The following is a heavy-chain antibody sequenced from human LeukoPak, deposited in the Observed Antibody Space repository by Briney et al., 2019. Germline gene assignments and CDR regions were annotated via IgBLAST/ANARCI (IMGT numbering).Heavy chain of an antibody. J-gene: IGHJ4*02. CDR3: ARDPYSSSSLFDY. D-gene: IGHD6-13*01. V-gene: IGHV1-2*02. Sequence: ASVKVSCKASGYTFTGYYMHWVRQAPGQGLEWMGWINPNSGGTNYAQKFQGRVTMTRDTSISTAYMELSRLRSDDTAVYYCARDPYSSSSLFDYWGQGTLVTVSS. CDR2: INPNSGGT. CDR1: GYTFTGYY.